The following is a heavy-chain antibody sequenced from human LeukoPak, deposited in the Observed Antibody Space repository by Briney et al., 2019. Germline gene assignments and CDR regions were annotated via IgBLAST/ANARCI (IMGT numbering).Heavy chain of an antibody. Sequence: ASVKVSCKASGYIFTSYPIHWVRQAPGQRLEWIGWIKTGNGNTKYSQKFEGRVTVTRDTSATAAYMELSSLRSEDTAVYYCARDRAMADYWGQGTLVTVSS. CDR3: ARDRAMADY. V-gene: IGHV1-3*04. J-gene: IGHJ4*02. CDR2: IKTGNGNT. CDR1: GYIFTSYP. D-gene: IGHD5-18*01.